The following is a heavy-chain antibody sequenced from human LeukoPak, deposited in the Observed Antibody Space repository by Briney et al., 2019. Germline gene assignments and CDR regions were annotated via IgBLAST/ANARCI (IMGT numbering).Heavy chain of an antibody. D-gene: IGHD3-16*01. CDR1: GGAITNYY. CDR2: IYYTGST. CDR3: MRRGSWGEPRPFDY. J-gene: IGHJ4*02. Sequence: SETLSLTCGVSGGAITNYYWNWIRQAPGKGLEWLGYIYYTGSTTYNPSVKSRITISLDTSKKQISLKLRSVTAADTAVYYCMRRGSWGEPRPFDYWGQGSLVTVSS. V-gene: IGHV4-59*01.